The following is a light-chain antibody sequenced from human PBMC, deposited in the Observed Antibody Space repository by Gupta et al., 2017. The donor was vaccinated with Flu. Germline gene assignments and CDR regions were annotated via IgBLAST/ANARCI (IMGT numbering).Light chain of an antibody. Sequence: DIQMTQSPSSLSASVGDRVTITCRASQSISNYLNWFQQKPGKAPKLLIYAASSVLSGVPSRFSGSGSGTNFTLTISSLQPEDFATYFCQQSYSTPMYTFGQGTKVEI. CDR3: QQSYSTPMYT. CDR2: AAS. V-gene: IGKV1-39*01. J-gene: IGKJ2*01. CDR1: QSISNY.